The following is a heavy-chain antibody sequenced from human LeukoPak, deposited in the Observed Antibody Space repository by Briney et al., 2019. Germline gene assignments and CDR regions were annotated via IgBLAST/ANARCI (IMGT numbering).Heavy chain of an antibody. CDR1: AASFSSNY. J-gene: IGHJ3*02. CDR2: ISYIGST. V-gene: IGHV4-59*01. D-gene: IGHD4-17*01. CDR3: ARDLVTVTKGVDI. Sequence: SETLSLTCAVSAASFSSNYWTWIRQSPGKGLEWIGYISYIGSTNYNPSLKRRVTISIDTSRNQFSLKLRSVTAADTAVYFCARDLVTVTKGVDIWGQGTMVSVSS.